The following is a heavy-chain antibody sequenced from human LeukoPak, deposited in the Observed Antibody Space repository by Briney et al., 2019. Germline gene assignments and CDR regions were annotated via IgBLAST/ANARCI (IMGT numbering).Heavy chain of an antibody. V-gene: IGHV3-9*03. CDR3: AKARNYDILTPFFDY. J-gene: IGHJ4*02. CDR2: ISWNSGSI. Sequence: GRPLRLSCAASGFTFDDYAMHWVRQAPGKGLEWVSGISWNSGSIGYADSVKGRFTISRDNAKNSLYLQMNSLRAEDMALYYCAKARNYDILTPFFDYWGQGTLVTVSS. D-gene: IGHD3-9*01. CDR1: GFTFDDYA.